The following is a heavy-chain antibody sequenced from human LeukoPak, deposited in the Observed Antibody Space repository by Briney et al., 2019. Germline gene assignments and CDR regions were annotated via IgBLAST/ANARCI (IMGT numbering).Heavy chain of an antibody. CDR2: ISAYNGNT. Sequence: ASVKVSCKASGYTFTSYGISWVRQAPGQGLEWMGWISAYNGNTNYAQKLQGRVTMTTDTSTGTAYMELRSLRSDDTAVYYCARDSYCSGGSCCLDYWGQGTLVTVSS. CDR3: ARDSYCSGGSCCLDY. J-gene: IGHJ4*02. D-gene: IGHD2-15*01. V-gene: IGHV1-18*01. CDR1: GYTFTSYG.